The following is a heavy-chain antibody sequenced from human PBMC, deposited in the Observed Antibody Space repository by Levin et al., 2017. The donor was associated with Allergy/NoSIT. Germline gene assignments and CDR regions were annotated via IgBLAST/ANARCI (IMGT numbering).Heavy chain of an antibody. V-gene: IGHV3-66*01. D-gene: IGHD2-15*01. Sequence: PGGSLRLSCAASGFTVSSNYMSWVRQAPGKGLEWVSVIYSGGSTYYADSVKGRFTISRDNSKNTLYLQMNSLRAEDTAVYYCARDGGGYCSGGSCYDAGADAFDIWGQGTMVTVSS. CDR3: ARDGGGYCSGGSCYDAGADAFDI. CDR2: IYSGGST. CDR1: GFTVSSNY. J-gene: IGHJ3*02.